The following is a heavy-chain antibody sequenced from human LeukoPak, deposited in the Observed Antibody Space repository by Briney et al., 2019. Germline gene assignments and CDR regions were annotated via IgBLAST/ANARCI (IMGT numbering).Heavy chain of an antibody. CDR3: ARDLNYYGSGSYPNEPLDY. CDR2: INPNSGGT. D-gene: IGHD3-10*01. CDR1: GYTFTGYY. J-gene: IGHJ4*02. Sequence: ASVTVSCKASGYTFTGYYMHWVRQAPGQGLEWMGWINPNSGGTNYAQKFQGRVTMTRDTSISTAYMELSRLRSDDTAVYYCARDLNYYGSGSYPNEPLDYWGQGTLVTVSS. V-gene: IGHV1-2*02.